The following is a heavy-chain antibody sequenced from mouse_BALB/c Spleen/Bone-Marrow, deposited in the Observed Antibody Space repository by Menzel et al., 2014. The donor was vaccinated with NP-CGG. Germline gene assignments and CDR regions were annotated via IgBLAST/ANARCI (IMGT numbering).Heavy chain of an antibody. CDR3: ARDDYYAMDY. J-gene: IGHJ4*01. Sequence: EVKLMESGGGLVQPGGSLRLSCATSGFTFTDYYMSWVRQPPGKALEWLVFIRNKANGYTTEYGASVKGRFTISRDNSQSILYHQMNTLRAEDSATYYCARDDYYAMDYWGRGTSVTVSS. V-gene: IGHV7-3*02. CDR2: IRNKANGYTT. CDR1: GFTFTDYY.